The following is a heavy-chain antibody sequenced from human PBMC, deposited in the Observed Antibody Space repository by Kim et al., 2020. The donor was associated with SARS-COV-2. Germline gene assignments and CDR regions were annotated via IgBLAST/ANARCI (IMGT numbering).Heavy chain of an antibody. V-gene: IGHV1-69*13. CDR2: IIPIFGTA. J-gene: IGHJ6*02. Sequence: SVKVSCKASGCTFSSYAISWVRQAPGQGLEWMGGIIPIFGTANYAQKFQGRVTITADESTSTAYMELSSLRSEDTAVYYCASTILTGSPFYYRLDVWGQGTTVTVSS. CDR3: ASTILTGSPFYYRLDV. CDR1: GCTFSSYA. D-gene: IGHD3-9*01.